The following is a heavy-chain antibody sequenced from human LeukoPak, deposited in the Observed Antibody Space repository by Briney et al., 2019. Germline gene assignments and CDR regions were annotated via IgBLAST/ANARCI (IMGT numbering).Heavy chain of an antibody. Sequence: ASVKVSCKVSGYTLTELSMHWVRQAPGKGLEWMGGFDPEDGETIYAQKFQGRVTMTEDTSTDTAYMELSSLRSEDTAVYYCARDRKSAAGTSRYYYYGMDVWGQGTTVTVSS. D-gene: IGHD6-13*01. J-gene: IGHJ6*02. CDR2: FDPEDGET. V-gene: IGHV1-24*01. CDR1: GYTLTELS. CDR3: ARDRKSAAGTSRYYYYGMDV.